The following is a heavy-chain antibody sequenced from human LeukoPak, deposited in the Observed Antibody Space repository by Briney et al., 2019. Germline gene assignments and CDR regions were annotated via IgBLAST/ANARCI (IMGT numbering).Heavy chain of an antibody. Sequence: ASVKVSCKASGFTLTDYIHWVRQDPRQGLQWMGWIKPNSGDTDYAQKFQGRVTMTRDTSISTVYMELSSLRSDHTAVYYCARADSVPAGDYHYWYMDVWGKGTTVNVSS. D-gene: IGHD2-2*01. CDR3: ARADSVPAGDYHYWYMDV. V-gene: IGHV1-2*02. CDR2: IKPNSGDT. J-gene: IGHJ6*03. CDR1: GFTLTDY.